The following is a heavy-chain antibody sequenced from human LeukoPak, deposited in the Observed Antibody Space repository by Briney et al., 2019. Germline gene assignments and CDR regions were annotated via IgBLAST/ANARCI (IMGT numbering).Heavy chain of an antibody. CDR1: GFTFNDYW. CDR3: ARGWNYAFRFDS. J-gene: IGHJ4*02. CDR2: IKQDGSER. D-gene: IGHD1-7*01. V-gene: IGHV3-7*01. Sequence: GGSLRLSCAASGFTFNDYWMTWVRQVPGKGLEWVAHIKQDGSERYYGDSVKGRFTISRDNAKNLVYLQMNSLGAEDTALYYCARGWNYAFRFDSWGQGTLVTVSS.